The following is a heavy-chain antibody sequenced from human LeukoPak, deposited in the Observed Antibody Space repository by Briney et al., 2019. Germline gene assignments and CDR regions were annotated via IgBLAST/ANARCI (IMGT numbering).Heavy chain of an antibody. J-gene: IGHJ6*02. V-gene: IGHV4-34*01. CDR1: GGSFSGYY. CDR2: INHSGST. Sequence: SETLSLTCAVYGGSFSGYYWSWIRQPPGKGLEWIGEINHSGSTNYNPSLKSRVTISVDTSKNQFSLKLSSVTAADTAVYYCARHLYSSSWYIYYYGMDVWGQGTTVTVSS. CDR3: ARHLYSSSWYIYYYGMDV. D-gene: IGHD6-13*01.